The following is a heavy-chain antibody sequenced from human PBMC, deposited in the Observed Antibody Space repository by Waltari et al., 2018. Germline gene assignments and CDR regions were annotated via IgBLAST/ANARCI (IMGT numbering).Heavy chain of an antibody. CDR2: IYHSGST. CDR1: GYSISSGYY. V-gene: IGHV4-38-2*01. Sequence: QVQLQESGPGLVKPSETLSLTCAVSGYSISSGYYWGWIRQPPGKGLEWIGSIYHSGSTYYNPSLKSRVTISVDTSKNQFSLKLSSVTAADTAVYYCARSIITELQAVDYWGQGTLVTVSS. D-gene: IGHD1-26*01. CDR3: ARSIITELQAVDY. J-gene: IGHJ4*02.